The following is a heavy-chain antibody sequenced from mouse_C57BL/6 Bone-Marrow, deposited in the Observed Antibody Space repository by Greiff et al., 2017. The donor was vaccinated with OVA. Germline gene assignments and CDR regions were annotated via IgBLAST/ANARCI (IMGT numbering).Heavy chain of an antibody. Sequence: VQLQQSGPELVKPGASVKISCKASGYAFSSSWMNWVKQRPGKGLEWIGRIYPGDGDTNYNGKFKGKATLTADKSSSTAYMQLSSLTSEDSAVYFCARHEDGYYAYYFDYWGQGTTLTVSS. CDR3: ARHEDGYYAYYFDY. D-gene: IGHD2-3*01. CDR1: GYAFSSSW. J-gene: IGHJ2*01. V-gene: IGHV1-82*01. CDR2: IYPGDGDT.